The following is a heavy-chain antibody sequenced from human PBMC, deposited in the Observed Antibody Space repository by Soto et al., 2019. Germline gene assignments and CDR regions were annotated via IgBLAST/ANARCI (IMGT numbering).Heavy chain of an antibody. CDR2: ISYSGST. CDR3: ARVGGIVCATTHDY. J-gene: IGHJ4*02. V-gene: IGHV4-30-4*01. D-gene: IGHD1-26*01. Sequence: QVQLQESGPGLVKPSQTLSLTCTVSGGYISSGAYYWSWIRQPPGNGLEWIGYISYSGSTYYNPSLKSRFTISVDTSQNQFSLKLSAVTAAHPAVYYCARVGGIVCATTHDYWGQGTLVTVSS. CDR1: GGYISSGAYY.